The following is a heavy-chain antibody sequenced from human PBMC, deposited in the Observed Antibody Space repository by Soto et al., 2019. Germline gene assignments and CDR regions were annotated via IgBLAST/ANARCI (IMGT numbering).Heavy chain of an antibody. CDR2: ISAYNGNT. CDR3: ARERGYDTNGYYLCSCYYGMDV. J-gene: IGHJ6*02. V-gene: IGHV1-18*04. Sequence: GASVKVSCKTSGYTFTSYGISWVRQAPGQGLEWMGWISAYNGNTNYAQKLQGRVTMTTDTSTSTAYMELRSLRSDDTAVYYCARERGYDTNGYYLCSCYYGMDVWGQGTTVTVSS. CDR1: GYTFTSYG. D-gene: IGHD3-22*01.